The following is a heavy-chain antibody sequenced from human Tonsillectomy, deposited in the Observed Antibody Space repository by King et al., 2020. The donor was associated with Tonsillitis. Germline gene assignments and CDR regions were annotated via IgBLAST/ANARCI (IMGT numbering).Heavy chain of an antibody. CDR1: GFTFSSYA. CDR2: ISYDGSNR. Sequence: VQLVESGGGVVQPGRSLRLSCAASGFTFSSYAMHWVRQAPGKGLEWVAVISYDGSNRYYADSVKGRFTISRDNSKNTLYLQMNSLRPEDTAVFYCARDLEVQNTISIFGTYYYDGMDVWGQGTTVTVSS. J-gene: IGHJ6*02. CDR3: ARDLEVQNTISIFGTYYYDGMDV. D-gene: IGHD3-3*01. V-gene: IGHV3-30*04.